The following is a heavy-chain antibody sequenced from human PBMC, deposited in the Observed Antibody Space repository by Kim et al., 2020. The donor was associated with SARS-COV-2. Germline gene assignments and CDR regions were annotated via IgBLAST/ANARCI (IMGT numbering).Heavy chain of an antibody. CDR2: ISSSSSYI. CDR3: SKSMVASVAGTFDY. J-gene: IGHJ4*02. Sequence: GGSLRLSCAASGFTFSSYSMSWVRQAPGKGLEWVSSISSSSSYIYYADSVKGRFTISRDNAKNSLYLQMNSLRVEDTAVYYCSKSMVASVAGTFDYWGQG. V-gene: IGHV3-21*01. D-gene: IGHD6-19*01. CDR1: GFTFSSYS.